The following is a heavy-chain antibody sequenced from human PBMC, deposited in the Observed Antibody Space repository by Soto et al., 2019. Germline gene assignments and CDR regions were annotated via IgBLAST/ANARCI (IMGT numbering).Heavy chain of an antibody. J-gene: IGHJ4*02. CDR3: ARGLNVYDHSGYYYY. CDR2: IYSGGSK. V-gene: IGHV3-53*02. D-gene: IGHD3-22*01. CDR1: GCTVSSNY. Sequence: EVQLVETGGGLIQPGGSLRLSCAASGCTVSSNYMSWVRQAPGKGLEWVSIIYSGGSKHYAPSEKGRFTISRDNSKNTLYLQMNSLSAEDTAVYSCARGLNVYDHSGYYYYWGQGTLVTVSP.